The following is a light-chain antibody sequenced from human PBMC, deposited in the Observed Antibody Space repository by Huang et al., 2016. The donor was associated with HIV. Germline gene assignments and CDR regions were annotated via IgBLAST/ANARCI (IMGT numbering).Light chain of an antibody. CDR1: RGISNS. CDR2: DAF. CDR3: QQYYSPPWT. J-gene: IGKJ1*01. V-gene: IGKV1-NL1*01. Sequence: DIQMTQSPSSLSASVGDRVTITCRASRGISNSLAWYQQKAGKAPKILLYDAFRLETVVPSRVSGSRSETDYTLTISCLQPEDFGTYYCQQYYSPPWTFGQGTKVEMK.